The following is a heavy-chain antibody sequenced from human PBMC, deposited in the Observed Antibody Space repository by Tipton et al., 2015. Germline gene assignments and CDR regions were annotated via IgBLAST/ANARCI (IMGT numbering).Heavy chain of an antibody. CDR1: GYSFTTYW. V-gene: IGHV5-51*03. D-gene: IGHD2-15*01. J-gene: IGHJ4*02. CDR3: ARSRYCSGGSCYSDY. CDR2: IYPGDSDT. Sequence: QLVQSGAEVKKPGESLRISCQGSGYSFTTYWIGWARQMPGKGLEWMGIIYPGDSDTRYSPSFQVQVTISSDKSISTAYLQWSSLKASDTAMYYCARSRYCSGGSCYSDYWGQGTLVTVSS.